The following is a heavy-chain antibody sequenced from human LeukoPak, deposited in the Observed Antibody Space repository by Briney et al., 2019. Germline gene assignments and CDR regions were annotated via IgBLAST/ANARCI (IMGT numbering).Heavy chain of an antibody. CDR2: LSGRSCHL. CDR1: GFSFSTYS. CDR3: ARIGGYNYGEIDY. Sequence: GGSLRLSCTASGFSFSTYSMNWVRHAPGKGLEWVSSLSGRSCHLYYADSVKGRFTISRDNAKNSLYLQMNSLRAEDTAVYYCARIGGYNYGEIDYWGQGILVTVSS. V-gene: IGHV3-21*01. D-gene: IGHD5-18*01. J-gene: IGHJ4*02.